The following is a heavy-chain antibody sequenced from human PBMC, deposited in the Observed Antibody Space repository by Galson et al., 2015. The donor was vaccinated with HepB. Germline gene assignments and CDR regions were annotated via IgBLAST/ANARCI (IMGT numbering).Heavy chain of an antibody. CDR3: ARGGPGLGGSSGRFLEWLPFDY. Sequence: QSGAEVKKPGESLKISCKGSGYSFTSYWIGWVRQMPGKGLEWMGIIYPGDSDTRYSPSFQGQVTISADKSISTAYLQWSSLKASDTAMYYCARGGPGLGGSSGRFLEWLPFDYWGQGTLVTVSS. CDR1: GYSFTSYW. D-gene: IGHD3-3*01. J-gene: IGHJ4*02. CDR2: IYPGDSDT. V-gene: IGHV5-51*01.